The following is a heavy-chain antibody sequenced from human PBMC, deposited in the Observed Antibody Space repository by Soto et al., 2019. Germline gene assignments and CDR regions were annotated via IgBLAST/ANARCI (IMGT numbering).Heavy chain of an antibody. Sequence: PSETLSLTCTVSGGSMNSYYWSWIRQPPGKGLEWIGYISYSGTTHYNPSLKSRVTMSVDTSKNQFSLKLSSVTAADTAVYSCARRFDGYSAPYPFDYWGQGTLVTV. D-gene: IGHD4-4*01. J-gene: IGHJ4*02. CDR1: GGSMNSYY. CDR3: ARRFDGYSAPYPFDY. V-gene: IGHV4-59*08. CDR2: ISYSGTT.